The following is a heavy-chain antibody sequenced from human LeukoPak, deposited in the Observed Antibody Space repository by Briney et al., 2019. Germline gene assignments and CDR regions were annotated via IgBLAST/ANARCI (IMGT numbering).Heavy chain of an antibody. D-gene: IGHD6-25*01. CDR1: GGSFSGQY. J-gene: IGHJ4*02. CDR3: ARDLYSSIGYD. V-gene: IGHV4-34*01. CDR2: INHSGST. Sequence: SETLSLTCAVSGGSFSGQYWTWIRQFPGKGLEWIGEINHSGSTNYNPSLKSRVTMSKGTSKNHFSLRLTSVTAADTAIYYCARDLYSSIGYDWGQGTLVTVSS.